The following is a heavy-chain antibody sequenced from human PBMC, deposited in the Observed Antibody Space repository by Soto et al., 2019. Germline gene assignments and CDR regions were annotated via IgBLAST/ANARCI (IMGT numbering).Heavy chain of an antibody. D-gene: IGHD3-9*01. J-gene: IGHJ4*02. V-gene: IGHV3-23*01. Sequence: GALRLSCAASEFTFSNYAMSWVRQAPGKGLEWVSAISYGGGTTYYADSVKGRFTISRDNSKNTLYLQMNSLRAEDTAVYYCARANYDILTGYYYFDYWGQGTLVTVSS. CDR1: EFTFSNYA. CDR2: ISYGGGTT. CDR3: ARANYDILTGYYYFDY.